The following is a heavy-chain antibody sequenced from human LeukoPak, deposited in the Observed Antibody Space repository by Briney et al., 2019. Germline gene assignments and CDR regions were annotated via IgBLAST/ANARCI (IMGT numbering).Heavy chain of an antibody. CDR2: INHSGST. V-gene: IGHV4-34*01. CDR1: GGSFSGYY. CDR3: ARHKDRRWSSPIDY. J-gene: IGHJ4*02. D-gene: IGHD1-26*01. Sequence: SGTLSLTCAVYGGSFSGYYWSWIRQPPGKGLEWIGEINHSGSTNYNPSLKSRVTISVDTSKNQFSLKLSSVTAADTAVYYCARHKDRRWSSPIDYWGQGTLVTVSS.